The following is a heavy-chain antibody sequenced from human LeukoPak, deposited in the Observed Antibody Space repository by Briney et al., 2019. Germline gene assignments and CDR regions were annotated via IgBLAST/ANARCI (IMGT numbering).Heavy chain of an antibody. D-gene: IGHD2-21*02. CDR3: AKDYCGGDCYSGWYFDL. CDR2: ISYNSDTI. Sequence: GGSLRLSCAASGFTFDDYAMHWVGQAPGKGLEWVSGISYNSDTIAYADSVKGRFTISRDNAKNSLYLQMNSLRAEDTALYYCAKDYCGGDCYSGWYFDLWGRGTLVTVSP. CDR1: GFTFDDYA. V-gene: IGHV3-9*01. J-gene: IGHJ2*01.